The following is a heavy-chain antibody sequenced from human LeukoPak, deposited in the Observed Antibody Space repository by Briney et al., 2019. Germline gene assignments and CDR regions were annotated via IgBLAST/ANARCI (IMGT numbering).Heavy chain of an antibody. D-gene: IGHD3-10*01. CDR1: GGSISSYY. J-gene: IGHJ4*02. Sequence: SETLSLTCTVSGGSISSYYWSWIRQPPGKGLEWIGEINHSGSTNYNPSLKGRVTISVDTSKNQFSLKLSSVTAADTAVYYCARGPDYYGSGSRTFDYWGQGTLVTVSS. CDR3: ARGPDYYGSGSRTFDY. V-gene: IGHV4-34*01. CDR2: INHSGST.